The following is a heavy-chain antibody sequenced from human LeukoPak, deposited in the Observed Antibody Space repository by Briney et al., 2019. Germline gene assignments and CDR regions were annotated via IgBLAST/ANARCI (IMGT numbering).Heavy chain of an antibody. Sequence: SETLSLTCAVYGGSFSGYYWSWIRQPPGKGLEWIGEINHSGSTNYNPSLKSRVTISVDTSKNQFSLKLSSVTAADTAVYYCARDEGYYFDYWGQGTLVTVSS. J-gene: IGHJ4*02. CDR3: ARDEGYYFDY. CDR2: INHSGST. V-gene: IGHV4-34*01. CDR1: GGSFSGYY.